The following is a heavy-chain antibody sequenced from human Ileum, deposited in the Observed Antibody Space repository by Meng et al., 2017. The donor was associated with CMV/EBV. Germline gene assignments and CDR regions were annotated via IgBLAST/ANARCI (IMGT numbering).Heavy chain of an antibody. CDR3: AKDQYSSSSYYYYGMDV. CDR1: GFAFSTFA. J-gene: IGHJ6*02. Sequence: GGSLRLSCEASGFAFSTFAMSWTRQVPGKGLEWVSAISGSGGSTYYADSVKGRFTISRDNSKNTLYLQMNSLRAEDTAVYYCAKDQYSSSSYYYYGMDVWGQGTTVTVSS. D-gene: IGHD6-6*01. CDR2: ISGSGGST. V-gene: IGHV3-23*01.